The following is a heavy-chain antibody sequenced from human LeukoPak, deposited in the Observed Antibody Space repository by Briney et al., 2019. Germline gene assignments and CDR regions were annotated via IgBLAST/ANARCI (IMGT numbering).Heavy chain of an antibody. CDR2: IGGSGVST. CDR1: GFTFSSYA. J-gene: IGHJ4*02. D-gene: IGHD3-10*01. Sequence: GGSLRLPCAASGFTFSSYAMSWVRQAAGKGLEWVSAIGGSGVSTYYADSVKGRFTISRDNSKNTLYLQMNSLRAEDTAIYYCAKDVAGVRGVRGGFDYWGQGTLVTVSS. V-gene: IGHV3-23*01. CDR3: AKDVAGVRGVRGGFDY.